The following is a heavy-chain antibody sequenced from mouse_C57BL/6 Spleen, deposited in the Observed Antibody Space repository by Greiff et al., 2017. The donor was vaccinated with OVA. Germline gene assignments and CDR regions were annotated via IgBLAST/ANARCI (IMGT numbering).Heavy chain of an antibody. CDR3: ARGRRGYYFDY. CDR1: GYTFTSYW. J-gene: IGHJ2*01. Sequence: VQLQQPGAELVMPGASVKLSCKASGYTFTSYWMHWVKQRPGQGLEWIGEIDPSDSYTNYNQKFKGKSTLTVDKSSSTAYMQLSSLTSEDSAVYYCARGRRGYYFDYWGQGTTLTVSS. CDR2: IDPSDSYT. V-gene: IGHV1-69*01.